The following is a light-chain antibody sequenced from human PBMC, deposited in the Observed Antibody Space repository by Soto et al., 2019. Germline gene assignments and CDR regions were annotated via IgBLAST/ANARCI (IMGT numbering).Light chain of an antibody. J-gene: IGLJ2*01. V-gene: IGLV2-14*03. CDR1: SSDIGGFNY. CDR3: SSFTNTTTLVL. CDR2: EVS. Sequence: QSVLTQPASVSGSPGQSITISCNGPSSDIGGFNYVSWYQQHPAKAPTLIIYEVSNRPSGISHRFSGSKSGDTASLTSSGLQAEDEADYYCSSFTNTTTLVLFGGGTQLTVL.